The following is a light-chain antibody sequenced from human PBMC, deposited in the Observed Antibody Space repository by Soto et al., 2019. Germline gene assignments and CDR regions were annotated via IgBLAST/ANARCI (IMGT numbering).Light chain of an antibody. CDR2: GAS. J-gene: IGKJ4*01. CDR3: QQYGSSPLT. V-gene: IGKV3-20*01. Sequence: EIVLTQSPDTLSLSPGERATLSCRASQSVGTSLAWYQQKPGQAPRLVIFGASSRATGIPDRFSGRGSGTDFTLTISTLEPEDFAVYYCQQYGSSPLTFGGGTKVDIK. CDR1: QSVGTS.